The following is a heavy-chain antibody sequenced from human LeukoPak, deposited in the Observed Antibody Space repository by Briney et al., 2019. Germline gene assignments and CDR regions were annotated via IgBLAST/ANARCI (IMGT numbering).Heavy chain of an antibody. V-gene: IGHV1-18*01. CDR3: ARAQYRYCSSTSCYPTYYYGMDV. D-gene: IGHD2-2*01. J-gene: IGHJ6*02. CDR1: GYTFTSYG. CDR2: ISAYNGNT. Sequence: ASVKVSCTASGYTFTSYGISWVRQAPGQGLEWMGWISAYNGNTNYAQKLQGRVTMTTDTSTSTAYMELRSLRSDDTAVYYCARAQYRYCSSTSCYPTYYYGMDVWGQGTTVTVSS.